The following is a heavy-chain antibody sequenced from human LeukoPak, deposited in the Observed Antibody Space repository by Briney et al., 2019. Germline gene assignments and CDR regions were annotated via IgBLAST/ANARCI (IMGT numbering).Heavy chain of an antibody. CDR1: GFTFVDYA. CDR3: AKDIGAHYGDYSFYFDY. CDR2: MSWNSGSI. Sequence: GGSLRLSCAASGFTFVDYAMHWVRQAPGKGLEWVSGMSWNSGSIGYADSVKGRFTISRDNAKNSLYLQMNSLRAEDMALYYCAKDIGAHYGDYSFYFDYWGQGTLVTVSS. J-gene: IGHJ4*02. D-gene: IGHD4-17*01. V-gene: IGHV3-9*03.